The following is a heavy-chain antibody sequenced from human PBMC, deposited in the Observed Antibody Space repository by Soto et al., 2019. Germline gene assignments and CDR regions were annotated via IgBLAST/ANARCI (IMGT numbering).Heavy chain of an antibody. CDR1: GGSITSYY. CDR2: IYYSGST. D-gene: IGHD3-10*01. V-gene: IGHV4-59*01. CDR3: ARVWGGAFDF. Sequence: SETLSLTCTVSGGSITSYYWSWIRQPPGKGLEWIGYIYYSGSTNYNPSLKSRVTISVDTSKNQFSLKLSSVTAADTAVYYCARVWGGAFDFWGQGTMVTVSS. J-gene: IGHJ3*01.